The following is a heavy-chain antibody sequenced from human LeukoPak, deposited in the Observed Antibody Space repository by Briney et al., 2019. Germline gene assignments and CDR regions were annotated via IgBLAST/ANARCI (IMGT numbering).Heavy chain of an antibody. J-gene: IGHJ4*02. D-gene: IGHD2-2*01. V-gene: IGHV3-30*02. CDR1: GFTFSNHG. CDR3: ARVMGRYCSSTSCYVDC. Sequence: PAGSLRLSCEASGFTFSNHGMHWVRQAPGKGPEWVAFMRHDGSIKYYVDSVKGRFTISRDNSKNTLYLQMNSLRAEDTAVYYCARVMGRYCSSTSCYVDCWGQGTLVTVSS. CDR2: MRHDGSIK.